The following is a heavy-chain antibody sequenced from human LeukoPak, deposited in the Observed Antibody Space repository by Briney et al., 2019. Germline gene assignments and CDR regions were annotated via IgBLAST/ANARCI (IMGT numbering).Heavy chain of an antibody. J-gene: IGHJ4*02. CDR1: GFTFSSTW. V-gene: IGHV3-15*01. Sequence: KPGGSLRLSCAASGFTFSSTWMSWVRQAPGKGLEWVGRIKRNIDGGTTDYAAPVNGRFTISRDDSKNTLYLQMNSLKTEDTAVYYCVTGLGRTGHDYWGQGTLVTVSS. CDR3: VTGLGRTGHDY. CDR2: IKRNIDGGTT. D-gene: IGHD1/OR15-1a*01.